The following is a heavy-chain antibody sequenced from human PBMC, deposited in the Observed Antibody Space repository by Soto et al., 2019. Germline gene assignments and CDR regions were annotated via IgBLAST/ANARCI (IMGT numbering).Heavy chain of an antibody. Sequence: GGSLRLSCAASGFTFSSYAMSWVRQAPGKGLEWVSAISGSGVSTYYADSVKGRFTISRDNSKNTLYLQMNSLRAEDTAVYYCATSVSGDSSGWYGLSPLNFDYWGQGTLVTVSS. CDR1: GFTFSSYA. CDR3: ATSVSGDSSGWYGLSPLNFDY. V-gene: IGHV3-23*01. CDR2: ISGSGVST. D-gene: IGHD6-19*01. J-gene: IGHJ4*02.